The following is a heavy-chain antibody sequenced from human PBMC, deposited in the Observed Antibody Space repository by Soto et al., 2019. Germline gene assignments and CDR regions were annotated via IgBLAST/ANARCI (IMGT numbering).Heavy chain of an antibody. CDR2: ISAYNGNT. V-gene: IGHV1-18*01. CDR1: GYTFTSYG. Sequence: ASVKVSFKASGYTFTSYGISWVRQAPGQGLEWMGWISAYNGNTNYAQKLQGRVTMTTDKSTSTAYMEMRSMRSDDTAVYYCARGEGITIFGVNYYYYYGMDVWGQGTTVTVSS. D-gene: IGHD3-3*01. CDR3: ARGEGITIFGVNYYYYYGMDV. J-gene: IGHJ6*02.